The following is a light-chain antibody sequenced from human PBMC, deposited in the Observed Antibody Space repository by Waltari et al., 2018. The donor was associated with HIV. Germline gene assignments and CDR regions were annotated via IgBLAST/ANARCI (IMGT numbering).Light chain of an antibody. V-gene: IGKV3-15*01. CDR3: QQYNNFPLT. CDR2: RAS. CDR1: QRISSN. Sequence: EIVMTQSPATLSVSPGERVPLSCRASQRISSNLVWYQQKPGQAPRPLIYRASSRATGIPARFSGSGSGTEFTLTISSLQSEDFALYYCQQYNNFPLTFGGGTKVEIK. J-gene: IGKJ4*01.